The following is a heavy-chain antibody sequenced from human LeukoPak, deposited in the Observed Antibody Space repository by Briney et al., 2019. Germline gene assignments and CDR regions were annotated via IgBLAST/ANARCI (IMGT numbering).Heavy chain of an antibody. J-gene: IGHJ4*02. V-gene: IGHV4-39*01. CDR3: ANSANYGGNSGYFDS. D-gene: IGHD4-23*01. CDR2: TSYRGST. Sequence: SETLSLTCTVSGGSISSSSYFWGWIRQPPRKGLEWIASTSYRGSTYYNPSLKSRVTISADTSKNQFSLKLTSVTAADTAVYYCANSANYGGNSGYFDSWAQGTLVTVSS. CDR1: GGSISSSSYF.